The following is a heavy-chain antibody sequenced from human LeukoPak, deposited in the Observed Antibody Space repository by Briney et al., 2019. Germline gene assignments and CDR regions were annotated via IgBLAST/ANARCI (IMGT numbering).Heavy chain of an antibody. CDR3: AKDRTVYCSGGSCYPPGDYFDY. D-gene: IGHD2-15*01. V-gene: IGHV3-30*04. CDR1: GFTFSSYA. J-gene: IGHJ4*02. CDR2: ISYDGSNK. Sequence: GGSLRLSCAASGFTFSSYAMHWVRQAPGKGLEWVAVISYDGSNKYYADSVKGRFTISRDNSKNTLYLQMNSLRAEDTAVYYCAKDRTVYCSGGSCYPPGDYFDYWGQGTLVTVSS.